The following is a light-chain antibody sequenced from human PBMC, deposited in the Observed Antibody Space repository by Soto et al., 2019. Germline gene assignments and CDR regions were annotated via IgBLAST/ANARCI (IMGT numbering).Light chain of an antibody. CDR2: LGS. CDR1: QSLTHSSGYNY. V-gene: IGKV2-28*01. CDR3: MQPLQTLIT. Sequence: EIVLTQSPLSLSVSPGEPASISCRSSQSLTHSSGYNYLDWYLLKPGQPPQLLIYLGSNRGSGVPDRFSGSGSGTEYTLTISRVETEDAGVYFCMQPLQTLITFGQGTRLEIQ. J-gene: IGKJ5*01.